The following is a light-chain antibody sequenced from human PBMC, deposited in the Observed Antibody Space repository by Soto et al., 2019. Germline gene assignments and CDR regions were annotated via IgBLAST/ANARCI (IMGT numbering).Light chain of an antibody. CDR1: SIGSKS. J-gene: IGLJ2*01. CDR3: QVWETSSGHQAI. Sequence: SYELTQPPSVSVAPGKTATITCGGNSIGSKSVHWYQQMPGQAPVLVISYDSDRPSGIPERFSGSNSGNTATLTISRVEPGDEADDDGQVWETSSGHQAIFGAGTKLTVL. V-gene: IGLV3-21*01. CDR2: YDS.